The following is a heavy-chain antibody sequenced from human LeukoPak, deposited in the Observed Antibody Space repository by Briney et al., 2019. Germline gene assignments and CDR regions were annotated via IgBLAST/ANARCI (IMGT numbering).Heavy chain of an antibody. CDR1: GFTFSSYG. Sequence: PGGSLRLSCAASGFTFSSYGMSWVRQAPGKGLEWVSAISGSGGSTYYADSVKGRFTISRDNSKNTLYLQMNSLRAEDTAVYYCAKAGRLLPQSGPFDYWGQGTLVTVSS. D-gene: IGHD3-22*01. V-gene: IGHV3-23*01. J-gene: IGHJ4*02. CDR3: AKAGRLLPQSGPFDY. CDR2: ISGSGGST.